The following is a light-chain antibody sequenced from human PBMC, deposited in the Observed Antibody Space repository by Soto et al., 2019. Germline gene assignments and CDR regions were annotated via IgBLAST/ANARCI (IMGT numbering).Light chain of an antibody. V-gene: IGLV2-14*01. CDR3: SSYTRSSPV. CDR1: SSDVDYYKY. Sequence: QSVLSQPASVSGSPGQSITISCIGTSSDVDYYKYVSWYQHHPGKAPKLLIYDVSLRPSGVSNRFSGSKSGNTASLTISGLQTDDEPVYYCSSYTRSSPVFGTGTKVTLL. CDR2: DVS. J-gene: IGLJ1*01.